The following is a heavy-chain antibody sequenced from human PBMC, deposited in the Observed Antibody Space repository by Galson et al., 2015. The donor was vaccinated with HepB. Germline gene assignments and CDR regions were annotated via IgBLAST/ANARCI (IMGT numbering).Heavy chain of an antibody. CDR3: ARAVVFGELFLPGYA. Sequence: SVKVSCKASGYTFTSYGISWVRQAPRQGLERMGWISAYNGNTNYAQKLQGRVTMTTDTSTSTAYMELRSLRSDDTAVYYCARAVVFGELFLPGYAWGQGTLVTVSS. CDR1: GYTFTSYG. V-gene: IGHV1-18*01. D-gene: IGHD3-10*02. CDR2: ISAYNGNT. J-gene: IGHJ5*02.